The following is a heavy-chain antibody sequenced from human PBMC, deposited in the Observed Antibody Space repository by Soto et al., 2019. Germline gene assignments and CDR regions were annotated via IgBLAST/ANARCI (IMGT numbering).Heavy chain of an antibody. CDR3: ARDVPEYSSSSGSS. CDR1: GFTFSSYW. Sequence: PGGSLRLSCAASGFTFSSYWMSWVRQAPGKGLEWVANIKQDGSEKYYVDSVKGRFTISRDNAKNSLYLQMNSLRAEDTAVYYCARDVPEYSSSSGSSWGQGTLVTVSS. CDR2: IKQDGSEK. V-gene: IGHV3-7*01. J-gene: IGHJ5*02. D-gene: IGHD6-6*01.